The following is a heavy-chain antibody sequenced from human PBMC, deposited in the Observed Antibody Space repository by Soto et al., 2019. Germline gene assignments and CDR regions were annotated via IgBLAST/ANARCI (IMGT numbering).Heavy chain of an antibody. J-gene: IGHJ6*02. D-gene: IGHD3-3*01. Sequence: GGSLILSCAASGFTFSSYEMNWVRQAPGKGLEWVSYISSSGSTIYYADSVKGRFTISRDNAKNSLYLQMNSLRAEDTAVYYCARDQSLLRFLEGLPNPHHYGMDVWGQGTTVTVSS. V-gene: IGHV3-48*03. CDR2: ISSSGSTI. CDR3: ARDQSLLRFLEGLPNPHHYGMDV. CDR1: GFTFSSYE.